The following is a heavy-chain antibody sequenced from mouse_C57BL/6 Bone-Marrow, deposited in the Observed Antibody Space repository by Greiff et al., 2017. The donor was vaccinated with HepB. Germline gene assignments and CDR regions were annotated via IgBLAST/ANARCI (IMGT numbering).Heavy chain of an antibody. CDR2: IYPRCGNT. V-gene: IGHV1-81*01. D-gene: IGHD3-2*02. CDR1: GYTFTSYG. J-gene: IGHJ4*01. Sequence: QVQLQQSGAELARPGASVKLSCKASGYTFTSYGISWVKQRTGQGLEWIGEIYPRCGNTYYNEKFKGKATLTADKSSSTAYMELRSLTSEDSAVYFCARRGSSGYVDYWGQGTSVTVSS. CDR3: ARRGSSGYVDY.